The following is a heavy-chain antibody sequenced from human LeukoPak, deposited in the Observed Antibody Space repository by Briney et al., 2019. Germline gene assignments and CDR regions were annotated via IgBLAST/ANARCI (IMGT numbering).Heavy chain of an antibody. CDR2: ISAYNGNT. CDR1: GYTFTSYG. V-gene: IGHV1-18*01. CDR3: ARIPSSWDYGAPGDAFDI. Sequence: ASVKVSCKASGYTFTSYGISWVRQAPGQGLEWMGWISAYNGNTNYAQKLQGRVTMTTDTSTSTAYMELRSLRSDDTAVYYCARIPSSWDYGAPGDAFDIWGQGTMVTVSS. D-gene: IGHD4-17*01. J-gene: IGHJ3*02.